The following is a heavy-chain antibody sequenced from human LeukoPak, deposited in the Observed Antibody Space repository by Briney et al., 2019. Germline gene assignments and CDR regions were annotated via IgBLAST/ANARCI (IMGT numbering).Heavy chain of an antibody. J-gene: IGHJ4*02. CDR3: ARGLAYGSLY. V-gene: IGHV4-34*01. CDR2: INHSGST. D-gene: IGHD3-10*01. Sequence: PSETLSLTCAVHGGSFSGYYWSWIRQPPGKGLEWIGEINHSGSTNYNPSLKSRVTISVDTSKNQFSLKLSSVTAADTAVYYCARGLAYGSLYWGQGTLVTVSS. CDR1: GGSFSGYY.